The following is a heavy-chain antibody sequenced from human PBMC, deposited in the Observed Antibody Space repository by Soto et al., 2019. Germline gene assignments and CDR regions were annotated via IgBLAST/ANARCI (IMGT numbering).Heavy chain of an antibody. D-gene: IGHD3-9*01. CDR2: IYYSGST. V-gene: IGHV4-30-4*01. CDR1: GGSISSGDYY. CDR3: ARGGTVLRYCQAGYYGMDV. J-gene: IGHJ6*02. Sequence: SETLSLTCTVSGGSISSGDYYWSWILQPPGKGLEWIGYIYYSGSTYYNPSLKSRVTISVDTSKNQFSLKLSSVTAADTAVYYCARGGTVLRYCQAGYYGMDVWGQGTTVTVSS.